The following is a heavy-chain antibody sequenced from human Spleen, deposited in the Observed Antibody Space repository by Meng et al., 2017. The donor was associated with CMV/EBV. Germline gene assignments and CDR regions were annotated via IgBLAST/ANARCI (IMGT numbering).Heavy chain of an antibody. J-gene: IGHJ4*02. D-gene: IGHD6-19*01. CDR1: GGSFSGYY. CDR2: INHSGST. CDR3: ARDPSFLDSGWFDY. Sequence: QVQLQQWGAGLLKPSGTLSLTCAVYGGSFSGYYWSWIRQPPGKGLEWIGEINHSGSTNYNPSLKSRVTISVDTSKNQFSLKLSSVTAADTAVYYCARDPSFLDSGWFDYWGQGTLVTVSS. V-gene: IGHV4-34*01.